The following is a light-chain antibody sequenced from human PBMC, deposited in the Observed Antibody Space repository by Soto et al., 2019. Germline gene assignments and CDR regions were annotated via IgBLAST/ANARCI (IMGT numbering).Light chain of an antibody. V-gene: IGKV2-28*01. CDR2: LGS. CDR3: MQALQTPWT. J-gene: IGKJ1*01. CDR1: QSLLHSSGYNY. Sequence: DIVVTQSPLSLPVTPGEPASISCRSSQSLLHSSGYNYLDWYLQKPGQSPQLLIYLGSNRASGVPARFSGSGSGTDFTLKISRVEAEDVGVYYCMQALQTPWTFGQGTKVEIK.